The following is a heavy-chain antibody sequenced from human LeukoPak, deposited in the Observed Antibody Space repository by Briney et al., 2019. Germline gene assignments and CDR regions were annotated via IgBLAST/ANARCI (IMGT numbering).Heavy chain of an antibody. Sequence: SETLSLACAVYGGSFSGYYWSWIRQPPGKGLEWIGEINHSGSTNYNPSLKSRVTISVDTSKNQFSLKLSSVTAADTAVYYCARGRYSSSWYDYWGQGTLVTVSS. CDR1: GGSFSGYY. D-gene: IGHD6-13*01. CDR2: INHSGST. CDR3: ARGRYSSSWYDY. V-gene: IGHV4-34*01. J-gene: IGHJ4*02.